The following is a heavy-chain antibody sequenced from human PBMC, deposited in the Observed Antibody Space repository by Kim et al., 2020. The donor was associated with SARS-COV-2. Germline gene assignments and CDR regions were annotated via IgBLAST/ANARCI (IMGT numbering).Heavy chain of an antibody. CDR3: AKDFDY. Sequence: PNSGGTNYAPKFQGSVTMTRDTSISTAYMGLSRLRSDDTAVYYCAKDFDYWGQGTLVTVSS. J-gene: IGHJ4*02. CDR2: PNSGGT. V-gene: IGHV1-2*02.